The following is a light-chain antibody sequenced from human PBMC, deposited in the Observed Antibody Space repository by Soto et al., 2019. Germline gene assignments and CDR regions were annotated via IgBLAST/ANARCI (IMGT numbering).Light chain of an antibody. CDR2: GAS. CDR3: QQFSSYPLT. V-gene: IGKV3-20*01. CDR1: QSVTTN. Sequence: EIVLTQSPATLSLSPGETATLSCRASQSVTTNLAWYQHKPGQAPRLLIYGASSRATGIPDRFSGGGSGTDFTLTISRLEPEDFAVYYCQQFSSYPLTFGGGTKVDI. J-gene: IGKJ4*01.